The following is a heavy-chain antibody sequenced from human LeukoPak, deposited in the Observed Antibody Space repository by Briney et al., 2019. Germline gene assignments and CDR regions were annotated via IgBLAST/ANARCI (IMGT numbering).Heavy chain of an antibody. D-gene: IGHD6-19*01. J-gene: IGHJ3*02. Sequence: PGRSLRPSCAASGFTFDDYAMHWVRQAPGKGLEWVSGISWNSGSIGYADSVKGRFTISRDNAKNSLYLQMNSLRAEGTALYYCAKEDSSGWYSSAFDIWGQGTMVTVSS. CDR3: AKEDSSGWYSSAFDI. CDR1: GFTFDDYA. V-gene: IGHV3-9*01. CDR2: ISWNSGSI.